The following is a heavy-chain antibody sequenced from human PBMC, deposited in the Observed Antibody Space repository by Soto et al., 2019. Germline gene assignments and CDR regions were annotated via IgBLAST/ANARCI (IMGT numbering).Heavy chain of an antibody. V-gene: IGHV4-59*08. CDR3: ARGICGGDCYSPTTFDS. CDR1: AGSISSDY. CDR2: INYSEAT. D-gene: IGHD2-21*01. Sequence: SETLSLTCTVSAGSISSDYWSWIRQPPGEGLEWIGYINYSEATNYNPSLKSRVTISIDTSKNQFSLKLSSVTAADTALYYCARGICGGDCYSPTTFDSWGQGTLVTVSS. J-gene: IGHJ4*02.